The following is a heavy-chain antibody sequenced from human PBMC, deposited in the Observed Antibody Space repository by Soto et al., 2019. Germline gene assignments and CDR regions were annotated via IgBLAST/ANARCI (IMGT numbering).Heavy chain of an antibody. CDR2: ISGSGDST. CDR3: AKAFFSTTSANYYYMDV. D-gene: IGHD2-2*01. CDR1: GFTFSTSA. V-gene: IGHV3-23*01. Sequence: GGSLRLSCAASGFTFSTSAMSWVRQTPVKGLEGVSGISGSGDSTYYADSLKGRFTISRDNSKNTLYLQMDSLRAEDTAVYYCAKAFFSTTSANYYYMDVWGKGTTVTVSS. J-gene: IGHJ6*03.